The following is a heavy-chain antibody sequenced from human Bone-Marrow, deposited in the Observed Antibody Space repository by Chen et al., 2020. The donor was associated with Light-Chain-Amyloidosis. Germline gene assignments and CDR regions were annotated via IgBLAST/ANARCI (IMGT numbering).Heavy chain of an antibody. V-gene: IGHV3-21*01. CDR2: SGSEDNFV. CDR3: ARRLYSDSAAYQPSSFDV. D-gene: IGHD3-22*01. Sequence: EVQLVESGGDLVKPGGSLRLSCAASGFTFSSYSMNWVRQAPGRGLEWVAYSGSEDNFVYYADSVKGRFFIPGDNAKNSLFLQMSSLGVEDTALYYCARRLYSDSAAYQPSSFDVWGRGTIVTVSS. J-gene: IGHJ3*01. CDR1: GFTFSSYS.